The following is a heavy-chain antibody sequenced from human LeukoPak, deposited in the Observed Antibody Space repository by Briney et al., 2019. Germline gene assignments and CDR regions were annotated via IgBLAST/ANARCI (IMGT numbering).Heavy chain of an antibody. V-gene: IGHV4-30-4*01. Sequence: SETLSLTCTVSGGSISGYYWSWIRQPPGKGLEWIGYIYYSGSTYYNPSLKSRVTISVDTSKNQFSLKLSSVTAADTAVYYCARELADTAMVPEYFDYWGQGTLVTVSS. D-gene: IGHD5-18*01. CDR3: ARELADTAMVPEYFDY. J-gene: IGHJ4*02. CDR2: IYYSGST. CDR1: GGSISGYY.